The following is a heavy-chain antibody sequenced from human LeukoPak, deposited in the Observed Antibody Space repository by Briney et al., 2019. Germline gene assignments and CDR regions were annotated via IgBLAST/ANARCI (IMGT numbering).Heavy chain of an antibody. CDR3: AKGSEDFWSGYGTNYFDY. D-gene: IGHD3-3*01. Sequence: PGGSLRLSCAASGFTFDDYAMHWVRQAPGKGLEWVSGISWNSGSIGYADSVRGRFTISRDNAKNSLYLQMNSLRADDMALYYCAKGSEDFWSGYGTNYFDYWGQGTLVTVSS. CDR2: ISWNSGSI. CDR1: GFTFDDYA. V-gene: IGHV3-9*03. J-gene: IGHJ4*02.